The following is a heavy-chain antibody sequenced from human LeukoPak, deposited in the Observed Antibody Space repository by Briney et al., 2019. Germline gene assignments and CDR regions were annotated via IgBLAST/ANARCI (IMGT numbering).Heavy chain of an antibody. D-gene: IGHD5-12*01. V-gene: IGHV1-2*02. J-gene: IGHJ4*02. CDR2: INPNSGGT. Sequence: ASVKVSCKASGYTFTGYYMHWVRQAPGQGLEWMGWINPNSGGTNYAQKFQGRVTMTRDTSISTAYMELSRLRSDDTAVYYCARDLRGYDYPTDYWGQGTLVTVSS. CDR1: GYTFTGYY. CDR3: ARDLRGYDYPTDY.